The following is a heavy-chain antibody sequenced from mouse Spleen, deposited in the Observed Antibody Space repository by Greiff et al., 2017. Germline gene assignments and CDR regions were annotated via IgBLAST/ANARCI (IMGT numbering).Heavy chain of an antibody. V-gene: IGHV7-3*02. CDR2: IRNKANGYTT. CDR1: GFTFTDYY. J-gene: IGHJ2*01. Sequence: EVKLVESGGGLVQPGGSLRLSCATSGFTFTDYYMSWVRQPPGKALEWLGFIRNKANGYTTEYSASVKGRFTISRDNSQSILYLQMNTLRAEDSATYYCARDTVREYYFDYWGQGTTLTVSS. D-gene: IGHD2-2*01. CDR3: ARDTVREYYFDY.